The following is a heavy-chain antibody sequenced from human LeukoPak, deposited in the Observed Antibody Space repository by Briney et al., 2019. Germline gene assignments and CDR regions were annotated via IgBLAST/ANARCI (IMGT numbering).Heavy chain of an antibody. D-gene: IGHD4-17*01. CDR3: ARTVDDYGAPGSFDI. CDR2: IKQDGSEK. Sequence: PGGSLRLSCAASGFTFSSYWMSWVRQAPGKGLEWVANIKQDGSEKYYVDSVKGRFTISRDNAKNSLYLQMNSPRAEDTAVYYCARTVDDYGAPGSFDIWGQGTMVTVSS. J-gene: IGHJ3*02. V-gene: IGHV3-7*01. CDR1: GFTFSSYW.